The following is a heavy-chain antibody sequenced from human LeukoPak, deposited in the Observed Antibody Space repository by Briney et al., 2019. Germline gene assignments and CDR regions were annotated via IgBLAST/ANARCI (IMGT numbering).Heavy chain of an antibody. CDR1: GFTFSSYG. D-gene: IGHD2/OR15-2a*01. J-gene: IGHJ3*02. CDR3: AKYGNTFDI. Sequence: GGSLRLSCAASGFTFSSYGMHWVRQAPGKGLEWVSFIRYDGSYKFYADSVKGRFTISRDNSKNTVYLQINSLRAEDAAVYYCAKYGNTFDIWGQGTMVIVSS. CDR2: IRYDGSYK. V-gene: IGHV3-30*02.